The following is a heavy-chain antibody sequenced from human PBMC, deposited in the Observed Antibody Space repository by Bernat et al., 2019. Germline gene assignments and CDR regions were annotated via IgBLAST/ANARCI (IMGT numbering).Heavy chain of an antibody. V-gene: IGHV3-21*01. D-gene: IGHD3-10*01. CDR3: AGDTSKYYYGSWSYYYYGMDV. Sequence: EVQLVESGGGLVKPGGSLRLSCAASGFTFSSYSMNWVRQAPGKGLEWVSSISSSSSYIYYADSVKGRFTISRDNAKNSLYLQMNSLRAEDTAVYYFAGDTSKYYYGSWSYYYYGMDVWGQGTTVTVSS. CDR1: GFTFSSYS. J-gene: IGHJ6*02. CDR2: ISSSSSYI.